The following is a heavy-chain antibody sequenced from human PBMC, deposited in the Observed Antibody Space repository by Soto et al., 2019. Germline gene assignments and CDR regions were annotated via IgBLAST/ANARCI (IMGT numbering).Heavy chain of an antibody. CDR1: GYTFTNYW. Sequence: PGESLKISCQGSGYTFTNYWIGWVRQVPGKGLEWMGIIYPGDSDTRYSPSFQGQVTISADKSISTAYLQWSSLKASDTAVYYCARREIQGPIDYWGQGTLVTVSS. D-gene: IGHD1-26*01. CDR3: ARREIQGPIDY. J-gene: IGHJ4*02. CDR2: IYPGDSDT. V-gene: IGHV5-51*01.